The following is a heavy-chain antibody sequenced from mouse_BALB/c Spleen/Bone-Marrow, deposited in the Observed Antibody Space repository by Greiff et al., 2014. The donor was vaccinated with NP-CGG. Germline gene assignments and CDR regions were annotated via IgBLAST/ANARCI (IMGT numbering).Heavy chain of an antibody. CDR3: TRSGTLGAMDY. D-gene: IGHD3-3*01. V-gene: IGHV5-17*02. CDR1: GFTFSSFG. CDR2: ISSGSSTI. Sequence: EVKLVESGGGLVQPGGSRKLSCAASGFTFSSFGMHWVRQAPEKGLEWVAYISSGSSTIYYADTMKGRFTISRDNPKNTLFLQMTSLRSEDTAMYYGTRSGTLGAMDYWGQGTSVTVSS. J-gene: IGHJ4*01.